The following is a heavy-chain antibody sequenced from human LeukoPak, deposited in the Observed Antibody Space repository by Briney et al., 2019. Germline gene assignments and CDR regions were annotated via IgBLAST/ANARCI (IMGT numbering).Heavy chain of an antibody. CDR1: GFTFTSFA. J-gene: IGHJ4*02. D-gene: IGHD3-9*01. Sequence: GGSLRLSCAASGFTFTSFAMSWVRQAPGKGLEWVSTISRSGVATYYANSVKGRFTISRDNAKNSLYLQMNSLIAEDTAVYYCARDDILTGYPTPFDYWGQGTLVTVSS. V-gene: IGHV3-23*01. CDR2: ISRSGVAT. CDR3: ARDDILTGYPTPFDY.